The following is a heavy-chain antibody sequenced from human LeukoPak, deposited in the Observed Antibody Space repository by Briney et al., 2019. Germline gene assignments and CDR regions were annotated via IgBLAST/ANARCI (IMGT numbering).Heavy chain of an antibody. Sequence: GGSLRLSCAASGFTFSSYWMHWVRQAPGKGLVWVSRINSDGSSTSYADSVKGRFTISRDNAKNSLYLQIISLRAEDTALYYCAKGYLEMATISPFDYWGQGTLVTVSS. V-gene: IGHV3-74*01. J-gene: IGHJ4*02. CDR3: AKGYLEMATISPFDY. D-gene: IGHD5-24*01. CDR2: INSDGSST. CDR1: GFTFSSYW.